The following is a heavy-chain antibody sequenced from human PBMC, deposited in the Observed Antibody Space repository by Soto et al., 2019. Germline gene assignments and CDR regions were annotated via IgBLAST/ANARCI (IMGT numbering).Heavy chain of an antibody. J-gene: IGHJ4*02. CDR1: GFTFSSYA. CDR2: ISGSGGST. CDR3: AKVKGRYFYDSSGYYRDYFDY. D-gene: IGHD3-22*01. V-gene: IGHV3-23*01. Sequence: EVQLLESGGGLVQPGGSLRLSCEASGFTFSSYAMSWVRQAPGKGLEWVSAISGSGGSTYYSDSVKGRFTISRDNSKNTMYLQMNSLRAEDTAVYYCAKVKGRYFYDSSGYYRDYFDYWGQGTLVTVSS.